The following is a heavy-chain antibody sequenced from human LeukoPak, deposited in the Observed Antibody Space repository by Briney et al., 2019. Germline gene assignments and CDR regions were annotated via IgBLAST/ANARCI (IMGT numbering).Heavy chain of an antibody. CDR3: AKDYNRAYYYGSGFDY. D-gene: IGHD3-10*01. CDR1: GFTFSSYA. CDR2: ISYDGSNK. Sequence: GGSLRLSCAASGFTFSSYAMHWDRQAPGKGLEWVAVISYDGSNKYYADSVKGRFTIFKDNSKNTLYLQMNSLRAEDTAVYYCAKDYNRAYYYGSGFDYWGQGTLVTVSS. J-gene: IGHJ4*02. V-gene: IGHV3-30*04.